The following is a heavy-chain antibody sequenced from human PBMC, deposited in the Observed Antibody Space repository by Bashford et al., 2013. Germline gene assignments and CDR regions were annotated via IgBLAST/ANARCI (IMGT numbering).Heavy chain of an antibody. CDR3: GVRGSGAAIDY. V-gene: IGHV1-2*02. CDR2: INPNSGGT. Sequence: WVRQAPGQGLEWMGWINPNSGGTNYAQKFQGRVAVTRDTSISTAFMELSRLRSDDRAVYYCGVRGSGAAIDYVGPGNPGHRLL. D-gene: IGHD6-25*01. J-gene: IGHJ4*02.